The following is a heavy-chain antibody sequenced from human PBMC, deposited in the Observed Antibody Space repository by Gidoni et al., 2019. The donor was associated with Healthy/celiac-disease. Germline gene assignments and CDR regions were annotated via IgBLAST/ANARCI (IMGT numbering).Heavy chain of an antibody. V-gene: IGHV5-51*01. J-gene: IGHJ4*02. CDR1: GYSFTSYW. Sequence: EVQLVQSGAEVKKPGESLKISCKGSGYSFTSYWIGWVRQMPGKGLEWMGIIYPGDSDTRYSPSFQGQVTISADKSISTAYLQWSSLKASDTAMYYCARWDADCSSTSCEPPWFDYWGQGTLVTVSS. CDR3: ARWDADCSSTSCEPPWFDY. D-gene: IGHD2-2*01. CDR2: IYPGDSDT.